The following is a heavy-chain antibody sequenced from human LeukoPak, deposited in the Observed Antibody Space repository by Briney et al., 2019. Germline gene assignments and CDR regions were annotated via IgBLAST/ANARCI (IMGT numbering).Heavy chain of an antibody. V-gene: IGHV3-7*01. CDR2: IKQDGSEK. CDR1: GFTFSNAW. J-gene: IGHJ4*02. Sequence: GGSLRLSCVASGFTFSNAWMSWVRQAPGKGLEWVANIKQDGSEKYYVDSVKGRFTISRDNAKNSLYLQMNSLKPEDTAVYYCARVAEAAAFDSWGQGTLVTVSS. CDR3: ARVAEAAAFDS. D-gene: IGHD6-13*01.